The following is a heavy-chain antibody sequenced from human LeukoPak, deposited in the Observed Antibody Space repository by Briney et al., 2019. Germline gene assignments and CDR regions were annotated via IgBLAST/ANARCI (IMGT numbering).Heavy chain of an antibody. CDR2: ISGSGGST. CDR1: GFTFSSYA. J-gene: IGHJ4*02. CDR3: AKAGSMATWTYFDY. V-gene: IGHV3-23*01. D-gene: IGHD5-12*01. Sequence: AGGSLRLSCAASGFTFSSYAMSWVSQAPGKGLEWVSAISGSGGSTYYADSVKGRFTISRDNSKNTLYLQMNSLRAEDTAVYYCAKAGSMATWTYFDYWGQGTLVTVSS.